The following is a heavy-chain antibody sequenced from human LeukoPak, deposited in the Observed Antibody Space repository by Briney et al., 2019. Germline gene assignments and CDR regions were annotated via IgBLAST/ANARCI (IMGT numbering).Heavy chain of an antibody. CDR3: ARVSPKGYYDSSGYYTY. D-gene: IGHD3-22*01. CDR2: INPNSGGT. CDR1: GYTFTGYY. V-gene: IGHV1-2*06. J-gene: IGHJ4*02. Sequence: ASVKVSCKASGYTFTGYYIHWVRQVPGQGLEWMGRINPNSGGTNYAQKFQGRVTMTRDTSISTAYMELSRLRSDDTAVYYCARVSPKGYYDSSGYYTYRGQGTLVTVSS.